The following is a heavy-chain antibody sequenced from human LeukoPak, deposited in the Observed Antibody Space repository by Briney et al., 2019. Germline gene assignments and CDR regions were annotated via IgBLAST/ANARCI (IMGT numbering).Heavy chain of an antibody. D-gene: IGHD6-13*01. V-gene: IGHV3-21*01. CDR2: ISSSSSYI. CDR3: ARANTGYSSSWQVLDY. CDR1: GFTFSSYS. Sequence: GGSLRLSCAASGFTFSSYSMNWVRQAPGKGLEWVSSISSSSSYIYYADSVKGRFTISRDNAKNSLYLQMNSLRAEDTAVNYCARANTGYSSSWQVLDYWGQGTLVNVSS. J-gene: IGHJ4*02.